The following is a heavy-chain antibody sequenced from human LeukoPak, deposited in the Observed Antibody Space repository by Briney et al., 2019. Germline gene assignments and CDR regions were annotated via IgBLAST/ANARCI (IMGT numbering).Heavy chain of an antibody. Sequence: SETLSLTCAVYGGSFSGYYWGWIRQPPGKGLEWIGEINHSGSTNYNPSLKSRVTISVDTSKNQFSLKLSSVTAADTAVYYCARDFDPTTGAFDISGQGTMVTVSS. CDR2: INHSGST. V-gene: IGHV4-34*01. J-gene: IGHJ3*02. CDR3: ARDFDPTTGAFDI. CDR1: GGSFSGYY. D-gene: IGHD3-9*01.